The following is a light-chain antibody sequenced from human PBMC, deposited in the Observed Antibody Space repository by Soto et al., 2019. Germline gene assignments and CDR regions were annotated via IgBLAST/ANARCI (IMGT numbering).Light chain of an antibody. CDR1: QDISGY. Sequence: IQLTQSPSSLSASVGDRVTITCRASQDISGYLAWYQQRPGRAPQLLIYAASALQTGVPSRFSGSGSGTDFTLTITSVQPEDFGTYYCQHPKWAFGQGTTVEI. CDR2: AAS. J-gene: IGKJ1*01. V-gene: IGKV1-9*01. CDR3: QHPKWA.